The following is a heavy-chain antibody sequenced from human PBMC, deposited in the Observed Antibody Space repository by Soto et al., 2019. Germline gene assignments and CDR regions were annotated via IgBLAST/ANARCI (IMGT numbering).Heavy chain of an antibody. CDR3: AREYSLAVLAPGY. V-gene: IGHV3-30-3*01. Sequence: QVQLVESGGGVVQPGRSLRLSCAASGFSFSSYAMHWVRQAPGKGLEWVAVISNEGSNKHYADSLKGRFSISRDNSKNTLYLQMSSLRPEDTAVYYCAREYSLAVLAPGYWGQGTLVTVSS. CDR1: GFSFSSYA. J-gene: IGHJ4*02. CDR2: ISNEGSNK. D-gene: IGHD5-18*01.